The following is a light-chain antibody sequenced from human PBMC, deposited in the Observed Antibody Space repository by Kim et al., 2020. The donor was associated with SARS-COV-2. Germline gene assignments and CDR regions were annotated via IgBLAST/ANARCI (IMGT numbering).Light chain of an antibody. J-gene: IGLJ1*01. V-gene: IGLV2-11*01. Sequence: QSALTQPRSVSGSPGQSVIISCTGSSSDVGDYNYISWYQQYPGKVPKLMIYDVNKRPSGVPDRFSGSKSGNTASLTISGLQPDDEADYYCCSYAGRYTYVFGTGPKVTVL. CDR3: CSYAGRYTYV. CDR2: DVN. CDR1: SSDVGDYNY.